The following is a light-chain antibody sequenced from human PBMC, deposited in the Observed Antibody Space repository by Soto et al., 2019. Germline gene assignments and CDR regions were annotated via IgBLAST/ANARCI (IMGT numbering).Light chain of an antibody. CDR3: QQYGSSPWT. CDR1: QSVSSSY. CDR2: AAS. V-gene: IGKV3-20*01. Sequence: EIVLTQSPGTLSLSPGERATLSCRASQSVSSSYSVWHQQKPGQAPRLLIYAASRRATGIPDRFSGSGSGTDFTLTISRLEPEDFAVYYCQQYGSSPWTFGQGTKVEIK. J-gene: IGKJ1*01.